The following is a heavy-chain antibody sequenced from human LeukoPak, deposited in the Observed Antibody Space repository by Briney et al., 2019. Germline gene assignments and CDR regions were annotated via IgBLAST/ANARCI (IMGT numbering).Heavy chain of an antibody. CDR3: ARDDYNDTPRGDWFDP. D-gene: IGHD3-22*01. CDR2: IYYSGIT. J-gene: IGHJ5*02. Sequence: PSETLSLTCTVSGGSISRSSYYWGWIRQPPGKRLEWIGSIYYSGITYYNPSLKSRVTISLDTSENQFSLKLFSVTAADTAVYYCARDDYNDTPRGDWFDPWGQGTLVTVSS. V-gene: IGHV4-39*07. CDR1: GGSISRSSYY.